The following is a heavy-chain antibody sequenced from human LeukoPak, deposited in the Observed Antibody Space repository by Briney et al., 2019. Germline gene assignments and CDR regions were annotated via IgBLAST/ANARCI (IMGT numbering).Heavy chain of an antibody. D-gene: IGHD3-16*01. CDR1: GFTVSGDY. CDR3: ARDGFGTGSN. Sequence: GGSLRLSCAASGFTVSGDYMSWVRQAPGKGLEWVSVIYSGGSTYYADSVKGRFTISRDNAKNSLYLQMNTLRADDTAVYYCARDGFGTGSNWGQGTLVTVSS. V-gene: IGHV3-53*01. J-gene: IGHJ4*02. CDR2: IYSGGST.